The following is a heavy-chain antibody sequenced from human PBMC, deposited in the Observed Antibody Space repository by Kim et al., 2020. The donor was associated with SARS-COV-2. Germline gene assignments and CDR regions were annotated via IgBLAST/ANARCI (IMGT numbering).Heavy chain of an antibody. CDR2: FDPEDGET. V-gene: IGHV1-24*01. CDR3: ATGGIFDWTGWFDP. Sequence: ASVKVSCKVSGYTLTELSMHWVRQAPGKGLEWMGGFDPEDGETIYAQKFQGRVTMTEDTSTDTAYMELSSLRSEDTAVYYCATGGIFDWTGWFDPWGQGTLVTVSS. J-gene: IGHJ5*02. CDR1: GYTLTELS. D-gene: IGHD3-9*01.